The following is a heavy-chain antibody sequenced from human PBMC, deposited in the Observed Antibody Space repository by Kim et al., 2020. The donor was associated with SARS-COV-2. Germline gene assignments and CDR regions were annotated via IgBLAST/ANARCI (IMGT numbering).Heavy chain of an antibody. CDR2: IIYTGAT. CDR1: GFAFNTYD. Sequence: GGSLRLSCAASGFAFNTYDMHWVRQSTGKGLELVSTIIYTGATFYPDSVRGRFTISRENAKNSLYLQLNRLTVADTAIYYCARGRTGYSADYWFQGSLVT. CDR3: ARGRTGYSADY. J-gene: IGHJ4*02. V-gene: IGHV3-13*01. D-gene: IGHD3-9*01.